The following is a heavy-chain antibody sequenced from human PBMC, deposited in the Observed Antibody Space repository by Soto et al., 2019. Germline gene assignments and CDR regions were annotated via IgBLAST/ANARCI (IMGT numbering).Heavy chain of an antibody. CDR1: GFNFSNYA. J-gene: IGHJ5*01. D-gene: IGHD3-3*01. CDR3: AKGRAITVFGSIKPFDS. V-gene: IGHV3-23*01. Sequence: EVQLLESGGDFKQPGGSLRLSCEGSGFNFSNYALNWVRQAPGKRLEWVSVISGNSGTTYYAASVKGRFTISRDNPKQALYLQMNSIRADVTAGYYCAKGRAITVFGSIKPFDSWGQGTLVTVYS. CDR2: ISGNSGTT.